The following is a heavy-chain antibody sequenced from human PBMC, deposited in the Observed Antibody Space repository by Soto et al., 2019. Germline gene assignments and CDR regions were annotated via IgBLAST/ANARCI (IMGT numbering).Heavy chain of an antibody. J-gene: IGHJ3*02. Sequence: EVQLLESGGGLVQPGGSLRLSCAASGFTFSSYAMSWVRQAPGKGLEWVPAISGSGGSTYYADSVKGRFTISRDNSKNTLYLQLNSLRAEDTAVYYCAKDIARMVRGNPDIWGQGTMVTVSS. CDR3: AKDIARMVRGNPDI. CDR1: GFTFSSYA. D-gene: IGHD2-8*01. CDR2: ISGSGGST. V-gene: IGHV3-23*01.